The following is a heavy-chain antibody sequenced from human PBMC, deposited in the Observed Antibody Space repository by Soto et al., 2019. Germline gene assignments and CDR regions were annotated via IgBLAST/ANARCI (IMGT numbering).Heavy chain of an antibody. D-gene: IGHD3-3*01. J-gene: IGHJ4*02. CDR2: IYWDDDK. CDR1: GFSLSTGGVG. V-gene: IGHV2-5*02. Sequence: QITLKESGPTLVKPTQTLTLTCTFSGFSLSTGGVGVGWIRQPPGKALEWLAVIYWDDDKRYSPSLKSRLNSTQDTTKHQVVLTMTKMDPADTGTYDGGHWVGVTIFGWGQGALVTVSS. CDR3: GHWVGVTIFG.